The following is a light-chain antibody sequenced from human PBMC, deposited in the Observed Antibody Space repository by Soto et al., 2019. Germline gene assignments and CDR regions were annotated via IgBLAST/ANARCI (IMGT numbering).Light chain of an antibody. J-gene: IGKJ5*01. CDR2: GPS. Sequence: DIVMTQSPATLSVSPGERATLSCRVSQSVGSKFAWYQQKPGQAPRLLIYGPSTRATGIPARFSGSGSGTEFTLTISSLQSEDFAVYYCQQYNNWPITFGQGTRLEIK. CDR3: QQYNNWPIT. V-gene: IGKV3-15*01. CDR1: QSVGSK.